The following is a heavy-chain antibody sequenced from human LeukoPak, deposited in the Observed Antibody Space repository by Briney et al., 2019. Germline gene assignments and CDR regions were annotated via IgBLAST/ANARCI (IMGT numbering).Heavy chain of an antibody. V-gene: IGHV3-23*01. CDR3: AKDPGGKGEASWAGYFHS. D-gene: IGHD2-8*02. CDR2: VSAGGNGT. CDR1: KFAFSNFA. Sequence: GGSLRLSCAASKFAFSNFAMTWVRQAPGKGLEWVSSVSAGGNGTYYADSVKGRFTISRDNSKNTVYLQMNRPRAEDTAIYYCAKDPGGKGEASWAGYFHSWGQGTLVTVSS. J-gene: IGHJ4*02.